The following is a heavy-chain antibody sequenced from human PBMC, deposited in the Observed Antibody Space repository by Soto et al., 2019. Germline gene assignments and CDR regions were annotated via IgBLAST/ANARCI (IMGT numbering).Heavy chain of an antibody. CDR1: GFTFSSYS. J-gene: IGHJ5*02. CDR3: ARENYDCWSGGTNWFDP. D-gene: IGHD3-3*01. Sequence: EVQLVESGGGLVKPGGSLRLSCAASGFTFSSYSMNWVRQAPGKGLEWVSSISSSSSYIYYAHSVKGRFTISRNNAKNSLYLQMNSLRAEDTAVYYCARENYDCWSGGTNWFDPWGKGTLVTVSS. CDR2: ISSSSSYI. V-gene: IGHV3-21*01.